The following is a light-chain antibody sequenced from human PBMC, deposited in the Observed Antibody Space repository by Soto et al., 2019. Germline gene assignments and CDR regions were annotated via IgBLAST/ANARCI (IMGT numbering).Light chain of an antibody. CDR1: QGVSSY. CDR2: AAS. V-gene: IGKV1-9*01. Sequence: DIQLTQSPSFLSASVGDRVTITCRASQGVSSYLAWYQQKPGKAPKLLIYAASTLQSGVPSRFSGSGSATEFTLTIGSLQPEDFATYYCQQLSSYPVTFGPGTKVHIK. CDR3: QQLSSYPVT. J-gene: IGKJ3*01.